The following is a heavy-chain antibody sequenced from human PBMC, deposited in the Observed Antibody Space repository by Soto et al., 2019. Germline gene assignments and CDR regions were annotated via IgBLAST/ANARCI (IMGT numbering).Heavy chain of an antibody. CDR1: GFTFSGSA. V-gene: IGHV3-73*02. CDR2: IRSKANSYAT. CDR3: TADTSMRNYGRAV. D-gene: IGHD2-15*01. J-gene: IGHJ6*02. Sequence: EVQLVESGGGLVQPGGSLKLSCAASGFTFSGSAMHWVRQASGKGLEWVGRIRSKANSYATAYAASVKGRFTISRDDSKNTAYLQMNSLKTEDTAVYYCTADTSMRNYGRAVWGQGTTVTVSS.